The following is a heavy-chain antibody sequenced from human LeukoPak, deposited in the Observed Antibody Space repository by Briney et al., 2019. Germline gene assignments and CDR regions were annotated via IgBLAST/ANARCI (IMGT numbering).Heavy chain of an antibody. D-gene: IGHD1-26*01. J-gene: IGHJ4*02. CDR3: ARENSGSYREFDY. CDR2: IYTSGST. V-gene: IGHV4-4*07. Sequence: SETLSLTCTVPGGSISSYSGSWFRQPAGKGLDWFGRIYTSGSTNYNASLKSRVSMSVDTSKNQFSLKLSSVTAADTAVFYCARENSGSYREFDYWGQGTLVTVSS. CDR1: GGSISSYS.